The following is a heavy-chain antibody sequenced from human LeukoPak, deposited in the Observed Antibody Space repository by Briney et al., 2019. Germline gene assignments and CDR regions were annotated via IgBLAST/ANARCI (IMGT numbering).Heavy chain of an antibody. Sequence: SETLSHTCAVSYGSIISHHDYWGWIRQPPGKGLEWIGSMSYSGSTYYNPSFSSRVTISADVSNNQFFLNLYSVTAADTAVYYCAKQAHFYCVVDFWGQGTMVTVSS. CDR1: YGSIISHHDY. D-gene: IGHD3-9*01. CDR3: AKQAHFYCVVDF. V-gene: IGHV4-39*01. J-gene: IGHJ4*02. CDR2: MSYSGST.